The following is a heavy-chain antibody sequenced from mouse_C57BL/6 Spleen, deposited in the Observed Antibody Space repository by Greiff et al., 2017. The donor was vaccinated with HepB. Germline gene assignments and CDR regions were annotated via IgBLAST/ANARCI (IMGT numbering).Heavy chain of an antibody. CDR1: GYTFTSYW. Sequence: QVQLQQPGAELVRPGSSVKLSCKASGYTFTSYWMHWVKQRPIQGLEWIGNIDPSDSETHYNQKFKDKATLTVDKSSSTAYMQLSSLTSEDSAVYYCARSDSHWYFDVWGTGTTVTVSS. D-gene: IGHD6-1*01. J-gene: IGHJ1*03. V-gene: IGHV1-52*01. CDR2: IDPSDSET. CDR3: ARSDSHWYFDV.